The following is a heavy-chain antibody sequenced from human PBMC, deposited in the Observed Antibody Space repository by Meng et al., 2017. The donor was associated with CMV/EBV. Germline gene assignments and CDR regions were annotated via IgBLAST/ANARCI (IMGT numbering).Heavy chain of an antibody. CDR2: IYSGGSGT. CDR3: AKDNPELDY. J-gene: IGHJ4*02. V-gene: IGHV3-23*03. Sequence: GGSLRLSCAASGFTFSSYAMSWVRQAPGKGLEWVSVIYSGGSGTYYADSVKGRFTISRDNSKNTLYLQMNSLRAEDTAVYYCAKDNPELDYWGQGTLVTVSS. CDR1: GFTFSSYA. D-gene: IGHD1-14*01.